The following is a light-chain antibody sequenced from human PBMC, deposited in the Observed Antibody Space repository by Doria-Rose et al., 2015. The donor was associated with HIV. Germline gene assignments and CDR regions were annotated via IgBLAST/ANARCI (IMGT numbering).Light chain of an antibody. CDR1: QSFSSTY. CDR3: HQYGTSWT. V-gene: IGKV3-20*01. J-gene: IGKJ1*01. Sequence: EIVMTQSPGTLSLSPGERATLSRRASQSFSSTYLAWYQQKPDQAPSLRIYDGSTRAAGIPDRFSASGSGTDFTLTINRLEPEDFALYYCHQYGTSWTFGQGTKVEI. CDR2: DGS.